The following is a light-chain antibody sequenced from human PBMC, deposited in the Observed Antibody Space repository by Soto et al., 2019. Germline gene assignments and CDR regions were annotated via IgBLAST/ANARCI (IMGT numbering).Light chain of an antibody. Sequence: DIQMTQSPSTLSASVGDRVTITCRASQSISSWLAWYQQKPGKAPKLLIYTASNLESEVPSRFSGSGSGTEFTFTISSLQPDDFATYYCQQYNSYPYTFAQGTKLEIK. CDR3: QQYNSYPYT. CDR2: TAS. CDR1: QSISSW. V-gene: IGKV1-5*03. J-gene: IGKJ2*01.